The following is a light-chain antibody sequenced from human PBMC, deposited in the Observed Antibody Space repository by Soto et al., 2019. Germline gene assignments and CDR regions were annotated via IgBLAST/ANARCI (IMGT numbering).Light chain of an antibody. CDR3: QHYDNSPPSVT. V-gene: IGKV3-20*01. CDR2: DAS. J-gene: IGKJ3*01. Sequence: EIVLTQSPGTLSLSPGERATLSCRASQSVSSSYLAWYQQKPGQAPRLLIHDASTRATGIPDRFSGSGSGTDFILTISRLEPGDFAVYYCQHYDNSPPSVTFGPGTKVDIK. CDR1: QSVSSSY.